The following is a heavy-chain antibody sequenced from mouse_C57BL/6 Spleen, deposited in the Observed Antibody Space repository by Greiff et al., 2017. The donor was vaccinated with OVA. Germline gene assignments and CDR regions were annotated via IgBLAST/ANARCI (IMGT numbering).Heavy chain of an antibody. D-gene: IGHD4-1*01. J-gene: IGHJ2*01. CDR3: ARTGTDYFDY. CDR1: GYTFTDYY. V-gene: IGHV1-26*01. Sequence: EVQLQQSGPELVKPGASVKISCKASGYTFTDYYMNWVKQSHGKSLEWIGDINPNNGGTSYNQKFKGKATLTVDKSSSTAYMELRSLSSEVSAVYYCARTGTDYFDYWGQGTTLPLSS. CDR2: INPNNGGT.